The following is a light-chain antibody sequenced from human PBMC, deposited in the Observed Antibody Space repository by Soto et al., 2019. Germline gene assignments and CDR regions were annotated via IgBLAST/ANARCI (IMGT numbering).Light chain of an antibody. Sequence: EIVLTQSPCTLSASPGDRATISCRASQSVSSSYLAWYQQKPGPAPRLLIYGASSRATGIPDRFSGSGSGTDFTLTISSLEPEDFAVYYCQQHGPPRYTFGQGTKLEIK. CDR3: QQHGPPRYT. CDR1: QSVSSSY. V-gene: IGKV3-20*01. CDR2: GAS. J-gene: IGKJ2*01.